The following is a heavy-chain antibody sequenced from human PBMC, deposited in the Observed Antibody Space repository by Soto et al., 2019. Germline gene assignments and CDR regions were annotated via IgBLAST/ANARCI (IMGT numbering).Heavy chain of an antibody. V-gene: IGHV4-4*02. CDR1: GGSISSSNW. D-gene: IGHD3-10*01. CDR3: ARGEGAMVRGVITVNWFDP. CDR2: IYHSGTT. J-gene: IGHJ5*02. Sequence: QVQLQESGPGLVKPSGTLSLTCAVSGGSISSSNWWSWVRLPPGKGLEWIGEIYHSGTTNYNPSRKSRVTISVDQYRHQLSLKLSAVAAADTAVYYCARGEGAMVRGVITVNWFDPWGQGTLVTVCS.